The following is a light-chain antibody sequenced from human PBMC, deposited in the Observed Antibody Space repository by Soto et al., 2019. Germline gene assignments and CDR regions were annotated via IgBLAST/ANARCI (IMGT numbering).Light chain of an antibody. J-gene: IGKJ5*01. CDR3: QQRSDRLPIT. CDR2: DAS. CDR1: QSVSSH. V-gene: IGKV3-11*01. Sequence: IVLTQSPATLSLSPGERGTLSCRASQSVSSHLAWYQQKPGQAPRLLIYDASKRPTGIPARFSGSGSGTDFTLTISSLEPEDSAVYYCQQRSDRLPITFGQGTRLEIK.